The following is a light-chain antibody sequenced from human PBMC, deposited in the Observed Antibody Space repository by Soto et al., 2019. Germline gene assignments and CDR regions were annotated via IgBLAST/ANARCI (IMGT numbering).Light chain of an antibody. CDR3: QQYHYWYT. CDR1: QSISSN. J-gene: IGKJ2*01. Sequence: EIVMTQSPATLSVSPGERATLFCRASQSISSNLAWYQQKPGQAPRFLIYGASTRATGIPARFSGSGSGTEFTLTISSLQSEDFAVYYCQQYHYWYTFGQGTKVEMK. V-gene: IGKV3-15*01. CDR2: GAS.